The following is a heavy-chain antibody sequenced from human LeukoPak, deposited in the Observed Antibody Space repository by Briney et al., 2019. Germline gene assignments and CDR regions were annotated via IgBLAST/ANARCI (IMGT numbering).Heavy chain of an antibody. Sequence: GGSLRLSCAASGFTFSNSAMSWVRPAQGKGLEWVSTLSGSGITTYYADSVKGRFTISRDNSKNTLYLQMNSLRAEDTAVYYCAKGIYSSGWSYFDYWGHGTLVTVSS. D-gene: IGHD6-19*01. V-gene: IGHV3-23*01. CDR1: GFTFSNSA. J-gene: IGHJ4*01. CDR3: AKGIYSSGWSYFDY. CDR2: LSGSGITT.